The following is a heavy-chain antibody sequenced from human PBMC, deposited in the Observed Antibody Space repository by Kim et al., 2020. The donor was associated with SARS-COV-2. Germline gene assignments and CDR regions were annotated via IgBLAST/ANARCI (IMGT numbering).Heavy chain of an antibody. J-gene: IGHJ6*03. Sequence: SETLSLTCTVSGGSVSSSTYYWGWFRQPLVKGLEWLATIHYSGSTHYNPSLKSRATISVDTSKNQFSLRLTSVTAADTAVYFCARHLEYYYYYMDVWGKGTTVTVSS. CDR1: GGSVSSSTYY. CDR2: IHYSGST. CDR3: ARHLEYYYYYMDV. V-gene: IGHV4-39*01.